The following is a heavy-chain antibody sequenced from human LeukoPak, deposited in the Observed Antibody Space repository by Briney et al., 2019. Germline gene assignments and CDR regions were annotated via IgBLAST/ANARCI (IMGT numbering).Heavy chain of an antibody. V-gene: IGHV3-23*01. D-gene: IGHD3-10*01. CDR2: ISGSGTGA. CDR1: GFTFTTYA. J-gene: IGHJ4*02. CDR3: AKGLYHYYGSGSYTLDF. Sequence: TGGSLRLSCAASGFTFTTYAMSWVRQAPGKGLELVSAISGSGTGAYYTDSVKGRFTISRDNSRNTLYLQMNSLRAEDSAVYYCAKGLYHYYGSGSYTLDFWGQGTQVTVSS.